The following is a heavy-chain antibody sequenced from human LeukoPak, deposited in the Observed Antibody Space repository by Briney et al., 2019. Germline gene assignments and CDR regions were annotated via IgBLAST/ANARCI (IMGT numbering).Heavy chain of an antibody. CDR3: AADRLFMQGNNYFDP. CDR1: EFTFTRFA. D-gene: IGHD2/OR15-2a*01. J-gene: IGHJ5*02. V-gene: IGHV1-58*02. CDR2: IVVGSANT. Sequence: ASVKVSCKASEFTFTRFAMQRVRQARGQRLEWIGLIVVGSANTYYAQKFQERVTITRDMSTSTVYMELSSLRSEDTAVYYCAADRLFMQGNNYFDPWGQGTLVTVSS.